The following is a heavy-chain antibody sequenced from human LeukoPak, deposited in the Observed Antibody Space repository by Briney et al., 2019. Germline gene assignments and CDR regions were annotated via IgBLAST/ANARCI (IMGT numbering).Heavy chain of an antibody. D-gene: IGHD2-8*02. V-gene: IGHV1-18*01. CDR1: GYTFTSYG. CDR2: ISPYNGNT. Sequence: ASVKVSCKASGYTFTSYGISWVRQAPGQGLEWMGWISPYNGNTKHAQIFQGRVTMTTDTPTNTAYMELRSLRSDDTAVYYCARQRSTEFDSWGQGALVTVSS. J-gene: IGHJ4*02. CDR3: ARQRSTEFDS.